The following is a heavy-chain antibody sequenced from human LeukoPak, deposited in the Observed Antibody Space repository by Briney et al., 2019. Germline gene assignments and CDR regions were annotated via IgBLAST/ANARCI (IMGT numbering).Heavy chain of an antibody. J-gene: IGHJ4*02. CDR1: GFTFSSYG. CDR2: ISYEGSSK. D-gene: IGHD6-6*01. V-gene: IGHV3-30*03. CDR3: ARFYYSSSSDLYN. Sequence: GGSLRLSCAGSGFTFSSYGMHWVRQAPGKGLEWVAAISYEGSSKSYADSVKGRFTISRDNSQNTLYLQMNSLRSEDTAVYYCARFYYSSSSDLYNWGQGTLVTVSS.